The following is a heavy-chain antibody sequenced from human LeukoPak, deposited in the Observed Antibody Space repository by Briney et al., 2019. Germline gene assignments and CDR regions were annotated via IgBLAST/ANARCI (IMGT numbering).Heavy chain of an antibody. CDR3: ARGIGGRYCSSTSCYGQFRFDY. D-gene: IGHD2-2*01. J-gene: IGHJ4*02. Sequence: PSETLSLTCTVSGGSISSYYWSWIRQPPGKGLEWIGYIYYSGSTNYNPSLKSRATISVDTSKNQFSLKLSSVTAADTAVYYCARGIGGRYCSSTSCYGQFRFDYWGQGTLVTVSS. V-gene: IGHV4-59*01. CDR2: IYYSGST. CDR1: GGSISSYY.